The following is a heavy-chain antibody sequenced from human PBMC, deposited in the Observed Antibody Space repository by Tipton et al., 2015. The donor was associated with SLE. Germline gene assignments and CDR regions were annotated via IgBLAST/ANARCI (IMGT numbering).Heavy chain of an antibody. Sequence: SLRLSCAASGFSFSSYWMSWVRQAPGKGLECVALIKQDGSEKYYVDSVKGRFTISRDNAKNSLYLQMNSLRAEDTAVYYCARGAYCSGGSCYSSYFDYWGQGTLVTVSS. J-gene: IGHJ4*02. CDR3: ARGAYCSGGSCYSSYFDY. CDR2: IKQDGSEK. CDR1: GFSFSSYW. D-gene: IGHD2-15*01. V-gene: IGHV3-7*04.